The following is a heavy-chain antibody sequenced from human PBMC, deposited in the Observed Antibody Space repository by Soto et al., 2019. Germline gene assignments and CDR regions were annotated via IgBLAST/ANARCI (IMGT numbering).Heavy chain of an antibody. V-gene: IGHV3-23*01. J-gene: IGHJ3*02. D-gene: IGHD2-15*01. Sequence: GGSLRLSCAASGFTFSSYAMSWVRQAPGKGLEWVSAISGSGGSTYYADSVKGRFTISRDNSKNTLYLQMNSLRAEDTAVYYCAKDFPYEDIVVVVAATRSVFDIWGQGTMVTVSS. CDR1: GFTFSSYA. CDR3: AKDFPYEDIVVVVAATRSVFDI. CDR2: ISGSGGST.